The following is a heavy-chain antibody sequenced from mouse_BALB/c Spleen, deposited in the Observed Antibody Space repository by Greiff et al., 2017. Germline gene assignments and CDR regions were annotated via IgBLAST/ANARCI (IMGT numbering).Heavy chain of an antibody. CDR3: ARPSHYYGSRGWYFDV. V-gene: IGHV3-8*02. D-gene: IGHD1-1*01. Sequence: VQLKQSGPSLVKPSQTLSLTCSVTGDSITSGYWNWIRKFPGNKLEYMGYISYSGSTYYNPSLKSRISITRDTSKNQYYLQLNSVTTEDTATYYCARPSHYYGSRGWYFDVWGAGTTVTVSS. CDR1: GDSITSGY. J-gene: IGHJ1*01. CDR2: ISYSGST.